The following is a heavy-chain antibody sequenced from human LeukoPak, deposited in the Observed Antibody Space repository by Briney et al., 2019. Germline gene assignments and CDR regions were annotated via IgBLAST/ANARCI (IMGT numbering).Heavy chain of an antibody. J-gene: IGHJ5*02. CDR2: INHSGST. Sequence: SETLSLTCAVYGGSFSGYYWSWIRQPPGKGLEWIGEINHSGSTNYNPSLKSRVTISVDTSKNQFSLKLSSVTAADTAVYYCARGVVVVAATYNWFDPWGQGTLVTVSS. CDR3: ARGVVVVAATYNWFDP. CDR1: GGSFSGYY. V-gene: IGHV4-34*01. D-gene: IGHD2-15*01.